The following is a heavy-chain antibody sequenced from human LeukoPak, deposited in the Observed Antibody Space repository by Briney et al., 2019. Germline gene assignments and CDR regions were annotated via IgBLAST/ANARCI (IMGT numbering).Heavy chain of an antibody. CDR1: GFTFSSYA. CDR2: ISYDGSNK. J-gene: IGHJ3*02. Sequence: GGSLRLSCAASGFTFSSYAMHWVRQAPGKGLEWVAVISYDGSNKYYADSVKGRFTISRDNSKNTLYLQMNSLRAEDTAVYYCAFPGIAAAGTRGDAFDIWGQGTMVTVSS. V-gene: IGHV3-30-3*01. CDR3: AFPGIAAAGTRGDAFDI. D-gene: IGHD6-13*01.